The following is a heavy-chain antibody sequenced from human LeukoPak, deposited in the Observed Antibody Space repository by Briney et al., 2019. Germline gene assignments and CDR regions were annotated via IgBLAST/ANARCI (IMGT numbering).Heavy chain of an antibody. D-gene: IGHD3-10*01. J-gene: IGHJ4*02. V-gene: IGHV3-23*01. CDR3: AMGRGSWSFNKLES. CDR1: GITLNSDA. CDR2: IRGDGVRS. Sequence: PGGSLRLSCAASGITLNSDAMSWVRQAPGKGLEWVSGIRGDGVRSNYVDSVKGRFTISRDDSKNTLYLQINTLTVEDTAVYYCAMGRGSWSFNKLESWGQGTLVTVSS.